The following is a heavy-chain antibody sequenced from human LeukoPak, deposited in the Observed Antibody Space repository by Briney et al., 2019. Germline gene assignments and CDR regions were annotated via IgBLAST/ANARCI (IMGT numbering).Heavy chain of an antibody. Sequence: ASVKVSCKVSGYTLTELSMHWVRQAPGKGLEWMGGFDPEDGETIYAQKFQGRVTMTEDTSTDTAYMELSSLRSEDTAVYYCAARFWIGYYSGGRAEYFQHWGQGTLVTVSS. CDR3: AARFWIGYYSGGRAEYFQH. D-gene: IGHD3-3*01. V-gene: IGHV1-24*01. J-gene: IGHJ1*01. CDR1: GYTLTELS. CDR2: FDPEDGET.